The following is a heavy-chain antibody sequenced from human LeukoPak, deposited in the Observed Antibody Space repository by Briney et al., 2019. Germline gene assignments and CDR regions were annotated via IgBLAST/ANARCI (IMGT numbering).Heavy chain of an antibody. D-gene: IGHD6-19*01. CDR2: IYSGGST. CDR1: GFTVSRNY. J-gene: IGHJ4*02. CDR3: ARDGSSVWSGIDY. V-gene: IGHV3-66*02. Sequence: PGGSLRLSCAASGFTVSRNYMSWVRQAPGKGLEWVSVIYSGGSTYYADSVKGRFTISRDNVKNTLYLQMNSLRVEDTAVYYCARDGSSVWSGIDYWGQGTLVTVSS.